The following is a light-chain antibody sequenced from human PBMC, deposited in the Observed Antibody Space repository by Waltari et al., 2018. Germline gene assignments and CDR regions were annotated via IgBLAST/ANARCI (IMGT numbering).Light chain of an antibody. CDR3: SSYTSSSTLV. CDR2: DAS. CDR1: SSDVGGYNY. Sequence: QSALTQPASVSGSPGQSITISCTGTSSDVGGYNYVSWYQQHPGKAPKLMIYDASNRPAGVAIRFSGPKSGNTASLTNSGLQAEDEADYYCSSYTSSSTLVFGGGTKLTVL. J-gene: IGLJ3*02. V-gene: IGLV2-14*03.